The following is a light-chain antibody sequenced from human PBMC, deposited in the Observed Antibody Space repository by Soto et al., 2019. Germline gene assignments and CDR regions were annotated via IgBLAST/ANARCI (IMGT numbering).Light chain of an antibody. J-gene: IGLJ3*02. V-gene: IGLV1-40*01. Sequence: QSVLTQPPSVSGAPGQRVTISCTGSSSNIGAGYDVHWYQQLPGTAPKLLIYGNNNRPSGVPDRFSGSKSGTSASLAITGLQTEDEADYYCQSYDSSLSGFMVFGGGTQLTVL. CDR2: GNN. CDR1: SSNIGAGYD. CDR3: QSYDSSLSGFMV.